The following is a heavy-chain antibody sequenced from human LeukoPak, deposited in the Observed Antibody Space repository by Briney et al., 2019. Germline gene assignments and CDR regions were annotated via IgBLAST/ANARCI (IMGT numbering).Heavy chain of an antibody. D-gene: IGHD3-22*01. V-gene: IGHV3-7*01. CDR2: IKDDGSER. CDR1: GFTFSDYW. CDR3: AKDAAVGSSGYYYVPPLYYFHY. J-gene: IGHJ4*02. Sequence: GGSLRLSCAASGFTFSDYWMTWVRQAPGKGLQWVANIKDDGSERYYVDSVKGRFTISRDNAKNSLYLQMNSLRAEDTAVYYCAKDAAVGSSGYYYVPPLYYFHYWGQGTLFTVSS.